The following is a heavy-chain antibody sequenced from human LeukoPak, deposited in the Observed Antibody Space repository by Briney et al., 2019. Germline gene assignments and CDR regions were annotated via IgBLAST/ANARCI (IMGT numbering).Heavy chain of an antibody. CDR1: GGSFSGYY. D-gene: IGHD6-19*01. V-gene: IGHV4-34*01. CDR2: INHSGST. Sequence: SETLSLTCSVYGGSFSGYYWSWTRQPPGKGLEWIGEINHSGSTNYNPSLKSRVTISVDTSKNQFSLKLSSVTAADTAVYYCARGGYSSGWALGDYYYYYGMDVWGQGTTVTVSS. CDR3: ARGGYSSGWALGDYYYYYGMDV. J-gene: IGHJ6*02.